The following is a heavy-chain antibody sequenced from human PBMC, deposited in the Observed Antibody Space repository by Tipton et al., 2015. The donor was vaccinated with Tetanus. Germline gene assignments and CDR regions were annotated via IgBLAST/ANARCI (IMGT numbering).Heavy chain of an antibody. CDR2: INHSGST. D-gene: IGHD3-10*01. V-gene: IGHV4-34*01. J-gene: IGHJ4*02. Sequence: LRLSCAVYGGSFSGYYWSWIRQPPGKGLEWIGEINHSGSTNYNPSLKSRVTISVDTSKNQFSLKLSSVTAADTAVYYCARGRYYGSGSYYYFDYWGQGTLVTVSS. CDR3: ARGRYYGSGSYYYFDY. CDR1: GGSFSGYY.